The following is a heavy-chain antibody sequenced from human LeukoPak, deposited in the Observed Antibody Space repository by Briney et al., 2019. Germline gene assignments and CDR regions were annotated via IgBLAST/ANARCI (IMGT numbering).Heavy chain of an antibody. V-gene: IGHV3-20*04. CDR3: AKSGYNRFDY. J-gene: IGHJ4*02. D-gene: IGHD5-24*01. CDR2: INWRGGAT. CDR1: GFKFDDYG. Sequence: GGSLRLSCAASGFKFDDYGMGWVRHAPGKGLEWVAGINWRGGATDYADSVKGRFTISRDNAKNSLFLQMNSLRAEDTAVYYCAKSGYNRFDYWGQGTLVTVSS.